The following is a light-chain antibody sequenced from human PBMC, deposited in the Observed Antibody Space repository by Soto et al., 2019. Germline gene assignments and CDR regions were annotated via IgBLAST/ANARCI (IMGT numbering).Light chain of an antibody. V-gene: IGLV3-1*01. J-gene: IGLJ1*01. Sequence: SYELTQPPSVSVSPGQTASITCSGDKLGDKYACWYQQKPGQSPVLVIYEDTKRPSGIPERFSGSNSGKTATLTISGTQAMDEADYYCQAWDRSTAGHVFGTGTKLTVL. CDR1: KLGDKY. CDR3: QAWDRSTAGHV. CDR2: EDT.